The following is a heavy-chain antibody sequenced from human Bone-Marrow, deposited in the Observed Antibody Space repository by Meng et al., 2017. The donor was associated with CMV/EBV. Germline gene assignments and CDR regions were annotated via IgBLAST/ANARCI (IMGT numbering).Heavy chain of an antibody. CDR2: ISWNSGSI. V-gene: IGHV3-9*03. D-gene: IGHD3-16*01. Sequence: GGSLRLSCAASGFTFDDYAMHWVRQAPGKGLEWVSGISWNSGSIGYADSVKDRFTISRDNAKNSLYLQMNSLRAEDMALYYCAKDILGELPPGGMAVWGQGTTVTVSS. J-gene: IGHJ6*02. CDR3: AKDILGELPPGGMAV. CDR1: GFTFDDYA.